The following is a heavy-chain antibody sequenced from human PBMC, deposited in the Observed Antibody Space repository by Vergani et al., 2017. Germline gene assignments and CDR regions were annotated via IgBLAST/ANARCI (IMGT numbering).Heavy chain of an antibody. CDR3: GRQNNNDFWRGYYNSYYYMDV. D-gene: IGHD3-3*01. J-gene: IGHJ6*03. CDR2: IYYSGST. Sequence: QLQPQESGPGLVKPSETLSLTCTVSGGSISSSSYYWGWIRQPPGKGLEWIGSIYYSGSTYYNPSLKSRVTISVDTSKNQFSLKLSSVTAADTAVDYCGRQNNNDFWRGYYNSYYYMDVWGKGTTVTVSS. CDR1: GGSISSSSYY. V-gene: IGHV4-39*01.